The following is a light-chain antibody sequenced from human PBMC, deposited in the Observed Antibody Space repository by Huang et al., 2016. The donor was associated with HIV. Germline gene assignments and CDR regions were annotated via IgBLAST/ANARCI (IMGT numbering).Light chain of an antibody. V-gene: IGKV4-1*01. CDR1: QSLLYSSNNKHY. CDR2: WAS. CDR3: QQYFSTPLT. Sequence: IVVTQSPDSLAVSLGERAAINCKSSQSLLYSSNNKHYLAWYQQKPGQSPALLIDWASTREPGVPDRFNGSGSGTDFTLTINSLQTEDVALYYCQQYFSTPLTFGGGTKVDIK. J-gene: IGKJ4*01.